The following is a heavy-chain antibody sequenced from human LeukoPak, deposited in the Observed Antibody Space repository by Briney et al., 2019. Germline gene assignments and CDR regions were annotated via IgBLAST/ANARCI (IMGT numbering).Heavy chain of an antibody. D-gene: IGHD4-17*01. CDR1: EFSVGSIY. CDR3: ARVSPNTVTTLQCFDY. V-gene: IGHV3-66*01. Sequence: GGSLTLSCAASEFSVGSIYMTWDRHAPGKGREWVSHIYSGGSKYFADLVKGRFTISRDNSKDTLYLQMNSLRAEDTAVYYCARVSPNTVTTLQCFDYWGQGTLVTVSS. CDR2: IYSGGSK. J-gene: IGHJ4*02.